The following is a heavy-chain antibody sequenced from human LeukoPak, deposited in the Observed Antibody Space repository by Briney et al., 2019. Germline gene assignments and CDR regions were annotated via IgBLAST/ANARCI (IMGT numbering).Heavy chain of an antibody. CDR2: MSASGGST. V-gene: IGHV3-23*01. J-gene: IGHJ5*02. Sequence: GGSLRPSCAVSGFTFSSYAMSWVRQAPGKGLEWVSTMSASGGSTYFADSVKGRFTISRDNSKNTLYLQMNSLRVEDTAVYYCAKDRALNWFDPWGQGTLVIVSS. CDR3: AKDRALNWFDP. CDR1: GFTFSSYA.